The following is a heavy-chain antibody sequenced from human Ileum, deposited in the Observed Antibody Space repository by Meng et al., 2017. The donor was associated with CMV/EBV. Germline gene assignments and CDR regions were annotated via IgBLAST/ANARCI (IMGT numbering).Heavy chain of an antibody. D-gene: IGHD3-3*01. CDR2: IYVSVST. CDR1: GGSMGGYY. V-gene: IGHV4-4*07. J-gene: IGHJ4*02. CDR3: AREVDVDGAVPQKGGYYYDY. Sequence: LQGSGPGLVKPSETLSLTCSVSGGSMGGYYWGWIRQPAGKGLEWIGRIYVSVSTDYNPSLKSRATMSVDTSKKQFSLRLTSVTAADTAVYFCAREVDVDGAVPQKGGYYYDYWGQGILVTVSS.